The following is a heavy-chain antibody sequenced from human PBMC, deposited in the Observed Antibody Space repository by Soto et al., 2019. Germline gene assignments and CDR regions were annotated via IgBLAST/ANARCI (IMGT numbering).Heavy chain of an antibody. J-gene: IGHJ5*02. CDR3: ARQPVVVVAATSWFDP. CDR2: IIPIFGTA. Sequence: QVQLVQSGAEVKKPGSSVKVSCKASGGTFSSYAISWVRQAPGQGLEWMGGIIPIFGTANYAQKFEGRVTITADESTSTAYMELSSLRSEDTAVYYCARQPVVVVAATSWFDPWGQGTLVTVSS. V-gene: IGHV1-69*01. CDR1: GGTFSSYA. D-gene: IGHD2-15*01.